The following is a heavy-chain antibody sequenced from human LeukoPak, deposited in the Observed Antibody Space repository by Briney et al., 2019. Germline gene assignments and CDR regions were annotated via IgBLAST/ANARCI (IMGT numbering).Heavy chain of an antibody. D-gene: IGHD2-15*01. Sequence: SVKVSCKASGGTFSSYAISWVRQAPGQGLEWMGGIIPIFGTANYAQKFQGRVTITADESTSTAYMELSSLRSEDTAVYYCARDPWIVVVVADAFDIWGQGTMVTVSS. V-gene: IGHV1-69*13. J-gene: IGHJ3*02. CDR2: IIPIFGTA. CDR3: ARDPWIVVVVADAFDI. CDR1: GGTFSSYA.